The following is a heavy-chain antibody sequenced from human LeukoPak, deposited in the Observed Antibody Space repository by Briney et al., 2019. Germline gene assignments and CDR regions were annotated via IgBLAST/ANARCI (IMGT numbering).Heavy chain of an antibody. CDR3: ARDGLWFGESTFDY. D-gene: IGHD3-10*01. Sequence: GGSLRLSCAASGFTFSSYSMNWVRQAPGKGLEWVSYISSSSSTIYYADSVKGRFTISRDNAKNSLYLQMNSLRAEDTAMYYCARDGLWFGESTFDYWGQGTLVTVSS. CDR1: GFTFSSYS. J-gene: IGHJ4*02. V-gene: IGHV3-48*04. CDR2: ISSSSSTI.